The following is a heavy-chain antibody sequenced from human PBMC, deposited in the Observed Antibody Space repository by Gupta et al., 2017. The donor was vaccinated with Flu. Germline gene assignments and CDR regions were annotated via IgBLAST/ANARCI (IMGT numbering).Heavy chain of an antibody. V-gene: IGHV3-74*03. CDR3: ATVTSGC. Sequence: EMQLVESGGGLVQPGGSLRLSCAASGFPFSSSYLQWVRQAPGKGLVRVSRINPDGSSTTYAESVKGRFTISRDNAKNTLYLQMNSLGDDDTAVYYCATVTSGCWGQGTLVTVAS. CDR1: GFPFSSSY. CDR2: INPDGSST. D-gene: IGHD4-17*01. J-gene: IGHJ4*02.